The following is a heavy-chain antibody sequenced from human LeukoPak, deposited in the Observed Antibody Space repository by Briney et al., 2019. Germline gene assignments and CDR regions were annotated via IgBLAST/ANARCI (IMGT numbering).Heavy chain of an antibody. Sequence: PGGSLRLSCTASGFTFGDYAMSWFRQAPGKGLEWVGFIRSKAYGGTTEYAASVKGRFTISRDDSKSIAYLQMNSLKTEDTAVYYCTGSDFWSGYYKYYFDYWGQGTLVTVSS. V-gene: IGHV3-49*03. D-gene: IGHD3-3*01. CDR3: TGSDFWSGYYKYYFDY. CDR2: IRSKAYGGTT. CDR1: GFTFGDYA. J-gene: IGHJ4*02.